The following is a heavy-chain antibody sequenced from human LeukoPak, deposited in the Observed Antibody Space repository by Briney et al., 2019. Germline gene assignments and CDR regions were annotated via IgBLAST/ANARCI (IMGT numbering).Heavy chain of an antibody. V-gene: IGHV3-23*01. CDR1: GFTFSSYA. J-gene: IGHJ4*02. Sequence: GGSLRLSCAASGFTFSSYAMSWVRQAPGKGLEWVSAISGSGGSTYYADSVKGRFTISRDNSNNTLYLQMNSLRAEDTAVYYCATPAMYYYGSGSYSVSFPSTGWGQGTLVTVSS. CDR3: ATPAMYYYGSGSYSVSFPSTG. CDR2: ISGSGGST. D-gene: IGHD3-10*01.